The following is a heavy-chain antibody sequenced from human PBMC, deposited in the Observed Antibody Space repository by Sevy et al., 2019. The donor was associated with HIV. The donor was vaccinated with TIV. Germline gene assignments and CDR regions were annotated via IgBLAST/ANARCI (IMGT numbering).Heavy chain of an antibody. D-gene: IGHD1-20*01. CDR3: AKSLKAWYDFPAFDH. Sequence: SETLSLTCSISGGSITTGPYYWAWIRQSQGKGPEWLGSMYGTVEPNGNTYYNPTLKTRIDMSMDKSNNRFALSLRSVIAADTAVYFCAKSLKAWYDFPAFDHWSQGIPVTVSS. J-gene: IGHJ4*02. V-gene: IGHV4-39*02. CDR1: GGSITTGPYY. CDR2: MYGTVEPNGNT.